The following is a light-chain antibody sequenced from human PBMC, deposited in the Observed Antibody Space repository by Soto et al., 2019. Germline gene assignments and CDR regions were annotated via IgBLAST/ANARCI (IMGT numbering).Light chain of an antibody. J-gene: IGKJ1*01. V-gene: IGKV1-17*01. CDR1: QGIRND. CDR2: AAS. Sequence: DIQMTQFPSYLSASVGDRVTSTCRARQGIRNDLAWYQQKPGKAPKRLIYAASSLKSGVPSRFSGSGAGTVFTLAISSLQPEDVATFYCLQHSTYPLTFGQGTKVEIK. CDR3: LQHSTYPLT.